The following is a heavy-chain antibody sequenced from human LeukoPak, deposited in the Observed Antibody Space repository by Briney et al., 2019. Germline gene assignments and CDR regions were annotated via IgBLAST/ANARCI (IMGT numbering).Heavy chain of an antibody. CDR3: ARINDFWSGPTLDV. D-gene: IGHD3-3*01. J-gene: IGHJ6*02. CDR1: GGSISSGGHS. CDR2: IYHSGSGTT. Sequence: SETLSLTCTVSGGSISSGGHSWSWIRQPPGKGLEWIGYIYHSGSGTTYYTPSLKSRVTISIGKSKNQFSLKLNSVTAACTAVYYCARINDFWSGPTLDVWGQGTTVTVSS. V-gene: IGHV4-30-2*01.